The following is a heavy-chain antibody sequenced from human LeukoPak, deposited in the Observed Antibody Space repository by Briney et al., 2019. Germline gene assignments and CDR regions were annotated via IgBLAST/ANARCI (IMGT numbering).Heavy chain of an antibody. CDR2: ISSSSSTI. D-gene: IGHD3-16*02. Sequence: GGSLRLSCAASGFTFSSYSMNWVRQAPGKGLEWVSYISSSSSTIYYADSVKGRFTISRGNSKNTLYLQMNSLRAEDTAVYYCARDHGRYDYVWGSYRSTDDYWGQGTLVTVSS. J-gene: IGHJ4*02. CDR1: GFTFSSYS. V-gene: IGHV3-48*01. CDR3: ARDHGRYDYVWGSYRSTDDY.